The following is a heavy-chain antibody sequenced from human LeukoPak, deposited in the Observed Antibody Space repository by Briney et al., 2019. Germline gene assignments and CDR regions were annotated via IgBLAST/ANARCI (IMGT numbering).Heavy chain of an antibody. CDR1: GFTFSNYG. V-gene: IGHV3-30*03. J-gene: IGHJ3*02. D-gene: IGHD2-15*01. CDR2: ISYDGSNK. CDR3: ARDRLQAFDI. Sequence: PGGSLRLSCAASGFTFSNYGMHWVRQAPGKGLEWVAIISYDGSNKYYADSVKGRFTISRDNAKNPLYLQMNSLRAEDTAVYYCARDRLQAFDIWGQGTMVTVSS.